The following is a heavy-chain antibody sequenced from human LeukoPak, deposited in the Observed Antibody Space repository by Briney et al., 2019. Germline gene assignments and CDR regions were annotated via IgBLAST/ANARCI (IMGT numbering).Heavy chain of an antibody. CDR3: ARYYGDYRPDSYDY. J-gene: IGHJ4*02. CDR2: ISSSSSTI. Sequence: ETLSLTCTVSGGSIASYYWSWVRQAPGKGLEWVSYISSSSSTIYYADSVKGRFTISRDNAKNSLYLLMSSLRDEDTAVYYCARYYGDYRPDSYDYWGQGTLVTVSS. CDR1: GGSIASYY. V-gene: IGHV3-48*02. D-gene: IGHD4-17*01.